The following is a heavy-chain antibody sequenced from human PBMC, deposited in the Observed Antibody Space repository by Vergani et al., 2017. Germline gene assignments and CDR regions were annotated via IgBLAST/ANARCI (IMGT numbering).Heavy chain of an antibody. J-gene: IGHJ5*02. CDR1: GFISSSYW. D-gene: IGHD1-7*01. CDR2: VNQDGSEK. V-gene: IGHV3-7*01. CDR3: AIDMWDGIIGTTSRNDWFDP. Sequence: EGQLVESGGDWVQRGGSLRLSCAASGFISSSYWMSWVRQAPGKGLEWVANVNQDGSEKYYVDSVRGRFTISRDNAKNSIYLQMNSLRAEDTAVYFCAIDMWDGIIGTTSRNDWFDPWGQGTLVTVSS.